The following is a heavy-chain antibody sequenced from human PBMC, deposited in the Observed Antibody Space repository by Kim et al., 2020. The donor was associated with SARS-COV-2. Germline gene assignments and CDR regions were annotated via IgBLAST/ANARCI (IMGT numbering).Heavy chain of an antibody. Sequence: ASVKVSCKASGYTFTSYAMHWVRQAPGQRLEWMGWINAGNGNTKYSQKFQGRVTITRDTSASTAYMELSSLRSEDTAVYYCARAYCGGDCYSANKQPLDYWGQGTLVTVSS. J-gene: IGHJ4*02. CDR1: GYTFTSYA. CDR2: INAGNGNT. D-gene: IGHD2-21*02. V-gene: IGHV1-3*01. CDR3: ARAYCGGDCYSANKQPLDY.